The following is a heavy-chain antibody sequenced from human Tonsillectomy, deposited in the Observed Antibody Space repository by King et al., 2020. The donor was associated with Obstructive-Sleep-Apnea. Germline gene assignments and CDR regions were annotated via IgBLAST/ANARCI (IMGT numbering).Heavy chain of an antibody. Sequence: VQLQESGPGLVKPSETLSLTCTVSGGSIRNYYWSWIRQPPGKGLEWIGYMYYSGNTNFNPSLKSRGTISADPSKIQFSLGLSSVTAADTAVYYCARHRGVEDYGGYGDYFDYWGQGTLVTVSS. CDR2: MYYSGNT. J-gene: IGHJ4*02. V-gene: IGHV4-59*08. CDR1: GGSIRNYY. CDR3: ARHRGVEDYGGYGDYFDY. D-gene: IGHD5-12*01.